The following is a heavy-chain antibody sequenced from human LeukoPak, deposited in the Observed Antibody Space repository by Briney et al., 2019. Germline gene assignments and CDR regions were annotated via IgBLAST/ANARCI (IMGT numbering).Heavy chain of an antibody. Sequence: GGSLRLSCAASGFTFSDYYMSWIRQAPGKGLEWVSYISSSSSYTNYADSVKGRFTISRDNAKNSLYLQMNSLRAEDTAVYYCARERIADRHAFDICGQGTMVTVSS. V-gene: IGHV3-11*06. J-gene: IGHJ3*02. CDR3: ARERIADRHAFDI. CDR2: ISSSSSYT. D-gene: IGHD6-13*01. CDR1: GFTFSDYY.